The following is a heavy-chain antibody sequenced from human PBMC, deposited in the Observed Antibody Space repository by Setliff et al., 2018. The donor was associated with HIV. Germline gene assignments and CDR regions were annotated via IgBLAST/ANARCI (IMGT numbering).Heavy chain of an antibody. Sequence: GASVKVSCKASGGTFSSFGIIWVRQAPGHGLEWMGIINPRGGATNYAQKFQGRVTMTRDTSTYTAYMELTRLRSDDTALYSCARGGDDSGPGTWTFDYWGQGALVTVSS. J-gene: IGHJ4*02. CDR1: GGTFSSFG. D-gene: IGHD3-10*01. CDR3: ARGGDDSGPGTWTFDY. V-gene: IGHV1-2*02. CDR2: INPRGGAT.